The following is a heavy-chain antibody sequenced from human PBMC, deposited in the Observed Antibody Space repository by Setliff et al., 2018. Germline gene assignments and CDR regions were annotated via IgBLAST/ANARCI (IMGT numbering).Heavy chain of an antibody. CDR2: ISYSENT. V-gene: IGHV4-34*09. CDR3: ARSSSGSPHYYYAMDV. D-gene: IGHD3-10*01. Sequence: SETLSLTCAVYGGSFSGYYWSWIRQHPGKGLEWIGYISYSENTYYKPSLKSRITISVDTSKNQFSLKLTSVTAADTAVYYCARSSSGSPHYYYAMDVWGQGTTVTVSS. CDR1: GGSFSGYY. J-gene: IGHJ6*02.